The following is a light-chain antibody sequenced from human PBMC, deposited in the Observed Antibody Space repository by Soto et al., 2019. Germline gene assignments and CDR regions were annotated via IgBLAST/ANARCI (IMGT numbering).Light chain of an antibody. CDR1: SNDVGGYNF. Sequence: QSALTQPRSVSGSPGQSVTISCTGTSNDVGGYNFVSWYQQHPGKVPKLFIYDVSRRPSGVPDRFSGSKSGNTASLTISGLQAEDEAHYYCSSYAGSYTLLFGGGTKLTVL. CDR3: SSYAGSYTLL. CDR2: DVS. V-gene: IGLV2-11*01. J-gene: IGLJ2*01.